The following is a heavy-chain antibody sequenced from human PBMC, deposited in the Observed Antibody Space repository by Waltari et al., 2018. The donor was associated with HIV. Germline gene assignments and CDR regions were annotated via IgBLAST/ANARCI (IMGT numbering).Heavy chain of an antibody. Sequence: EVQLVESAGGVVRPGGSLRISCAASGFMFDDYGMSWVRQAPGKGLEWVAGINWNGGTMNYADSVKGRFIISRDQAKRSLFLQMNSLRVEDTALYYCARNVRDDSNRCLDSWGQGTQVTVSS. CDR1: GFMFDDYG. CDR3: ARNVRDDSNRCLDS. J-gene: IGHJ4*02. V-gene: IGHV3-20*04. CDR2: INWNGGTM. D-gene: IGHD4-4*01.